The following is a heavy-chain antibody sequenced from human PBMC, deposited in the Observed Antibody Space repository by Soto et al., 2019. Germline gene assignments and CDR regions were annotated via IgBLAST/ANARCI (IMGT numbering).Heavy chain of an antibody. J-gene: IGHJ6*02. V-gene: IGHV3-7*05. Sequence: GGSLRLSCAASGFTFSSYWMSWVRQAPGKELEWVANIKQDGSEKYYVDTVKGRFTISRDNAKNSLYLQMNSLRAEDTAVYYCARDYMTTVTTGGGDYYYYGMDVWGQGTTVTVSS. CDR3: ARDYMTTVTTGGGDYYYYGMDV. D-gene: IGHD4-17*01. CDR2: IKQDGSEK. CDR1: GFTFSSYW.